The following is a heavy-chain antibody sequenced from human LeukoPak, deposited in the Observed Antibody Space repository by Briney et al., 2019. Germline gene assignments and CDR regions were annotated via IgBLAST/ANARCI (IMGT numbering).Heavy chain of an antibody. CDR2: ISAYNGNT. J-gene: IGHJ4*02. CDR3: ARDGGCPYYYDSSGYFPFDY. D-gene: IGHD3-22*01. CDR1: GYTFTSYG. Sequence: ASVKVSCKASGYTFTSYGISWVRQAPGQGLEWMGWISAYNGNTNYAQKLQGRVTTTTDTSTSTAYMELRSLRSDDTAVYYCARDGGCPYYYDSSGYFPFDYWGQGTLVTVSS. V-gene: IGHV1-18*01.